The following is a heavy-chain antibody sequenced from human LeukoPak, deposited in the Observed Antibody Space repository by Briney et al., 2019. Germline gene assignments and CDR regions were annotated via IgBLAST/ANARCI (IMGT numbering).Heavy chain of an antibody. CDR3: AREVGDSSGWQTSRTTHGKNYYMDV. Sequence: ASVKVSCKASGGTFSSYAISWVRQAPGQGLEWMGGTIPIFGTANYAQKFQGRVTITTDESTSTAYMELSSLRSEDTAVYYCAREVGDSSGWQTSRTTHGKNYYMDVWGKGTTVTVSS. CDR1: GGTFSSYA. D-gene: IGHD6-19*01. V-gene: IGHV1-69*05. CDR2: TIPIFGTA. J-gene: IGHJ6*03.